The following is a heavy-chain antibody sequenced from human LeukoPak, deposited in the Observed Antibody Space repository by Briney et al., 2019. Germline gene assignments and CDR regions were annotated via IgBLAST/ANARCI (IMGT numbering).Heavy chain of an antibody. J-gene: IGHJ4*02. CDR2: INPNSGGT. Sequence: GASVKVSCKASGYTFTGYYMHWVRQAPGQGLEWMGWINPNSGGTNYAQKFQGRVTMTRDTSISTAYMELSRLRPDDTAVYYCARGSSMGIVVVVAATDFDYWGQGTLVTVSS. CDR3: ARGSSMGIVVVVAATDFDY. D-gene: IGHD2-15*01. V-gene: IGHV1-2*02. CDR1: GYTFTGYY.